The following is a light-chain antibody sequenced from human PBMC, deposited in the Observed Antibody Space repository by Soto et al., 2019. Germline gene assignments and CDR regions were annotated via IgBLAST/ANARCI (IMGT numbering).Light chain of an antibody. Sequence: QSVLTQPPSVSGAPGQRVSILCTGNSFNIGAGYDVHWYQQFPGTAPQLIIFSNIHRPSGVPDRFSGSKSGTSASLAITGRQAEHEADYYCQSYDTRLSSYIFGSGTQLTVL. V-gene: IGLV1-40*01. CDR2: SNI. J-gene: IGLJ6*01. CDR3: QSYDTRLSSYI. CDR1: SFNIGAGYD.